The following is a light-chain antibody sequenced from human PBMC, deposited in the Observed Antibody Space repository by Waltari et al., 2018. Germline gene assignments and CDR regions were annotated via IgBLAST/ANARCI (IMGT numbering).Light chain of an antibody. Sequence: QSVLTQPPSASGTPGQRVTISCSGSSSSIGGSSTVDWYQQFPGTAPKLLIYSDNQRPSGVPDRFSGSRSGASASLAISGLQSEDEADYYCAAWDDSLKAWVFGGGTKLTVL. J-gene: IGLJ3*02. CDR1: SSSIGGSST. V-gene: IGLV1-44*01. CDR3: AAWDDSLKAWV. CDR2: SDN.